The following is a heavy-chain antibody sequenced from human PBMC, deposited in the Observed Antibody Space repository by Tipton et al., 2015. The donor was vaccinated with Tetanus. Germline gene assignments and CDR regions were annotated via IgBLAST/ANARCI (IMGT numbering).Heavy chain of an antibody. J-gene: IGHJ4*02. CDR2: IYYSGST. Sequence: TLSLTCTVSGGSIGNYYWSWLRQPPGKGLEWIGYIYYSGSTNYNPSLKSRVVMSIDTPKNQFSLKLSSVTAADTAVYYCARNYDNYQSPAYWGQGTLVTVSS. CDR1: GGSIGNYY. D-gene: IGHD3-22*01. V-gene: IGHV4-59*01. CDR3: ARNYDNYQSPAY.